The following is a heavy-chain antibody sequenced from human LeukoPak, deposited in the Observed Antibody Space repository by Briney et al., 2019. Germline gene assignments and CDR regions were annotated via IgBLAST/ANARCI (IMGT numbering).Heavy chain of an antibody. CDR1: GFIFKDYY. CDR3: AKVRYYDSSGLDY. J-gene: IGHJ4*02. V-gene: IGHV3-11*04. CDR2: ISSGGHAI. D-gene: IGHD3-22*01. Sequence: GGSLRLSCAASGFIFKDYYMTWIRQAPGKGLEWLSYISSGGHAIYYADSVKGRFTISRDNSKNTLYLQMNSLRAEDTAVYYCAKVRYYDSSGLDYWGQGTLVTVSS.